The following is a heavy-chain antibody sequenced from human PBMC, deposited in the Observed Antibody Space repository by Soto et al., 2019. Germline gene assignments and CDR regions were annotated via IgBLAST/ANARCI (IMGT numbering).Heavy chain of an antibody. V-gene: IGHV3-21*01. J-gene: IGHJ4*02. CDR1: GFTFSSYS. CDR3: AIETGYSYGVFDY. CDR2: ISSSSRYI. Sequence: EVQLVESGGGLVKPGGSLRLSCAASGFTFSSYSMNWVRQAPGKGLEWVSSISSSSRYIYYADSVKGRVTVSRDNAKNSLYRHMNSLRAEDTAVYYWAIETGYSYGVFDYWGQGTRVTVSS. D-gene: IGHD5-18*01.